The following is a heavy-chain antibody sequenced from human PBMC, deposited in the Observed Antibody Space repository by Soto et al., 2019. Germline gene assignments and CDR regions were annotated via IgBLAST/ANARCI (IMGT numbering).Heavy chain of an antibody. V-gene: IGHV3-49*03. CDR3: TRFCSSTSCQHPVYY. Sequence: GGSLRLSCTASGFTFGDYAMSWFRQAPGKGLEWVGFIRSKAYGGTTEYAASVKGRFTISRDDSKSIAYLQMNSLKTEDTAVYYCTRFCSSTSCQHPVYYWGQGTLVTVSS. CDR2: IRSKAYGGTT. D-gene: IGHD2-2*01. J-gene: IGHJ4*02. CDR1: GFTFGDYA.